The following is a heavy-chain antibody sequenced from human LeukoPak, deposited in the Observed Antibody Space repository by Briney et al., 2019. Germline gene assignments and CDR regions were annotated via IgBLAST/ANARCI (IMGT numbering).Heavy chain of an antibody. CDR3: AKDMGDGDYYYYGMDV. Sequence: GGAPRLSRAASGFTLYRYALRWGPPAPGEGGGWGSAISGSGGSTYYADSVKGRFTISRDNSKNTLYLQMNSLRAEDTALYYCAKDMGDGDYYYYGMDVWGQGTTVTVSS. CDR2: ISGSGGST. V-gene: IGHV3-23*01. D-gene: IGHD3-10*01. CDR1: GFTLYRYA. J-gene: IGHJ6*02.